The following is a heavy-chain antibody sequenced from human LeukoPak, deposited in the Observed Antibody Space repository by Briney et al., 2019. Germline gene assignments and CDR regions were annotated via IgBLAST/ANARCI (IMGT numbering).Heavy chain of an antibody. CDR3: ARVAIYDFWSGYYRPFDY. J-gene: IGHJ4*02. V-gene: IGHV4-34*01. D-gene: IGHD3-3*01. CDR1: GGSFSGYY. CDR2: INHSGST. Sequence: SETLSLTCAVYGGSFSGYYWSWIRQPPGKGLEWIGEINHSGSTNYNPSLKSRVTISVDTSKNQFSLKLSSVTAADTAVYYCARVAIYDFWSGYYRPFDYWGQGTLVTVSS.